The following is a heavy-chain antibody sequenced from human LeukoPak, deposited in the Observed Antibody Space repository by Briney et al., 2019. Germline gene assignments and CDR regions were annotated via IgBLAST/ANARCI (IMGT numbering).Heavy chain of an antibody. Sequence: PGGSLRLSCAASGFTFSVYGMHWVRQAPGKGLEWVAVISHDGNNKYYADSVKGGFTISRDNSKNTLYLQMNSLRAEDTAVYYCAKGGIRYFDWSPNSEYFQHWGQGTLVTVSS. CDR3: AKGGIRYFDWSPNSEYFQH. CDR1: GFTFSVYG. V-gene: IGHV3-30*18. D-gene: IGHD3-9*01. CDR2: ISHDGNNK. J-gene: IGHJ1*01.